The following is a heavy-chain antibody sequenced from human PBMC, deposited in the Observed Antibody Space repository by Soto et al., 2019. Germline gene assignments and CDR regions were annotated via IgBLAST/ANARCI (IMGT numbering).Heavy chain of an antibody. J-gene: IGHJ5*02. CDR3: ASWVAASPNNWFDP. CDR2: ISAYNGNT. V-gene: IGHV1-18*01. Sequence: ASVKVSCKTSGYTFTNFGISWVRQAPGQGLEWMGWISAYNGNTNYAQKLQGRVTMTTGTSTSTAYMELRSLRSDDTAVYYCASWVAASPNNWFDPWGQGTLVTVSS. D-gene: IGHD2-15*01. CDR1: GYTFTNFG.